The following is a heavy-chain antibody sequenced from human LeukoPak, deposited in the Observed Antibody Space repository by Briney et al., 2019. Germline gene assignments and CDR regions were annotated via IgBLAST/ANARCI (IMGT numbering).Heavy chain of an antibody. CDR1: GGSISSYY. Sequence: SETLSLTCTVSGGSISSYYWSWLRQPPGKGLEWIGYIYYSGSTYYNPSLTSRVTISVDTSKNQFSLKLSSVTAADTAVYYCARGSPAEQQLILFDYWGQGTLVTVSS. V-gene: IGHV4-59*12. CDR3: ARGSPAEQQLILFDY. J-gene: IGHJ4*02. D-gene: IGHD6-13*01. CDR2: IYYSGST.